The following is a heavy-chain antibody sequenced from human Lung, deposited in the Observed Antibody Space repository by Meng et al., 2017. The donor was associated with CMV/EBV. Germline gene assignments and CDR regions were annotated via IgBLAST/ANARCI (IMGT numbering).Heavy chain of an antibody. V-gene: IGHV4-59*01. Sequence: SXTXSLXCTVSGGSISSYYWSWIRQPPGKGLEWIGYIYYSGSTNYNPSLKSRVTISVDTSKNQFSLKLSSVTAADTAVYYCARAPRYCSGGSCYSEGSFDYXGQGXLVTVSS. CDR1: GGSISSYY. CDR2: IYYSGST. J-gene: IGHJ4*02. CDR3: ARAPRYCSGGSCYSEGSFDY. D-gene: IGHD2-15*01.